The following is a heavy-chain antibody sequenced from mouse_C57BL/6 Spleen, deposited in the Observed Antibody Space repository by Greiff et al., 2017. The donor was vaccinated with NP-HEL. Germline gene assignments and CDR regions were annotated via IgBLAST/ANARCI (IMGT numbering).Heavy chain of an antibody. Sequence: QVQLQQPGAELVMPGASVKLSCKASGYTFTSYGISWVKQRTGQGLEWIGEIYPRSGNTYYNEKFKGKATLTADKSSSTAYMELRSLTSEDSAVYFCAREGYDITTVVAKVYWGQGTTLTVSS. CDR1: GYTFTSYG. J-gene: IGHJ2*01. CDR2: IYPRSGNT. D-gene: IGHD1-1*01. CDR3: AREGYDITTVVAKVY. V-gene: IGHV1-81*01.